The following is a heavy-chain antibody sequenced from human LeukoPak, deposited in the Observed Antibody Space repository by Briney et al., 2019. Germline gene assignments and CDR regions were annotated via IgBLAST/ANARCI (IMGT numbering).Heavy chain of an antibody. CDR1: GGTFSSYA. J-gene: IGHJ4*02. D-gene: IGHD2-2*01. Sequence: AAVKVSCKASGGTFSSYASSWVRQAPGQGLEWMGRIIPIFGTANYAQKFQGRVTITADKSTSTAYMELSSLRSEDTAVYYCARDGGEYCSSTSCDPGYWGQGTLVTVSS. CDR2: IIPIFGTA. CDR3: ARDGGEYCSSTSCDPGY. V-gene: IGHV1-69*06.